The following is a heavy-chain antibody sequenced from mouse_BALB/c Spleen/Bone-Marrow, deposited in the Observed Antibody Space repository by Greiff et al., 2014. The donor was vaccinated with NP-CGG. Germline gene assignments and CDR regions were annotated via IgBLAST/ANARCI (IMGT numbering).Heavy chain of an antibody. CDR1: GFTFSSYA. V-gene: IGHV5-9-3*01. D-gene: IGHD1-1*01. CDR2: ISSGGSYT. J-gene: IGHJ1*01. Sequence: EVKLVESGGGLVKPGGSLKLSCAASGFTFSSYAMSWVRQTPEKRLEWVATISSGGSYTYYPDSVKGRFTISRDNAKNTLYLQMRSLRSEDTAMYYCARPPYYGSSEWYFDVWGAGTTVTVSS. CDR3: ARPPYYGSSEWYFDV.